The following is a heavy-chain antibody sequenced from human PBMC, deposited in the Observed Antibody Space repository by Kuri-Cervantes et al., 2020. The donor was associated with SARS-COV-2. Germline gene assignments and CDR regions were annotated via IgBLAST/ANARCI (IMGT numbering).Heavy chain of an antibody. CDR3: ARHTRGYSYGYPEFDY. J-gene: IGHJ4*02. CDR2: INHSGST. Sequence: SQTLSLTCAVYGGSFSGYYWSWIRQPPGKGLEWIGEINHSGSTNYNPSLKSRVTIPVDTSKNQFSLRLSSVTAADTAVYYCARHTRGYSYGYPEFDYWGQGTLVTVSS. V-gene: IGHV4-34*01. CDR1: GGSFSGYY. D-gene: IGHD5-18*01.